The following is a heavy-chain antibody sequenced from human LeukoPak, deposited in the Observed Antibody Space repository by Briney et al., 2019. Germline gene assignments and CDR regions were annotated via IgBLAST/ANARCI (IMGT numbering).Heavy chain of an antibody. CDR3: ASQYYYDSSGYYYPFDY. CDR1: GYSFTCYW. J-gene: IGHJ4*02. D-gene: IGHD3-22*01. V-gene: IGHV5-51*01. CDR2: IYPGDSDT. Sequence: GESLKISCKGSGYSFTCYWIGWVRQMPGKGLEWMGIIYPGDSDTRYSPSFQGQVTISADKSISTAYLQWSSLKASDTAMYYCASQYYYDSSGYYYPFDYWGQGTLVTVSS.